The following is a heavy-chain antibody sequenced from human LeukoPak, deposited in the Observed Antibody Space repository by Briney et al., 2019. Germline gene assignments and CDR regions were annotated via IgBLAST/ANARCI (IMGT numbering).Heavy chain of an antibody. CDR1: GFTFSNYG. J-gene: IGHJ6*02. CDR3: ARGGRYYYDSSGYYDYYYGMDV. CDR2: IWYDGSNK. Sequence: PGKSLRLSCAASGFTFSNYGMHCVRQAPGKGLEWVAVIWYDGSNKYYADSVRGRFTISRDNSKNTLYLHMTSLRAEDTAVYYCARGGRYYYDSSGYYDYYYGMDVWGQGTTVTVSS. V-gene: IGHV3-33*01. D-gene: IGHD3-22*01.